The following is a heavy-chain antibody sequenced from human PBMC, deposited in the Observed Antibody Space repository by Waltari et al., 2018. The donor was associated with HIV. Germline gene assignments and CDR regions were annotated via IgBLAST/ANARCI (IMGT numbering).Heavy chain of an antibody. J-gene: IGHJ4*02. V-gene: IGHV4-39*01. CDR2: MYNSGTT. D-gene: IGHD2-2*01. CDR1: GGSITRNDFY. CDR3: ARRGDGFNQHARLDH. Sequence: QLHLQESGPGLVKPSETLALTCTVSGGSITRNDFYRAWTRQPPGKGLEWIGLMYNSGTTDYNPSLKSRVSMSRDTSKNRFSLRLHSVTAADTAIYYCARRGDGFNQHARLDHWGPGTLVTVSS.